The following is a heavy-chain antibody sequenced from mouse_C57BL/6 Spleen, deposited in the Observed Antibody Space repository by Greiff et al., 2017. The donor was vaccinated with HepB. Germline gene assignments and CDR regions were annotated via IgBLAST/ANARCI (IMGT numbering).Heavy chain of an antibody. V-gene: IGHV1-64*01. CDR1: GYTFTSYW. Sequence: QVQLQQPGAELVKPGASVKLSCKASGYTFTSYWMHWVKQRPGQGLEWIGMIHPNSGSTNYNEKFKSKATLTVDKSSSTAYMQLSSLTAEDSAVYYCRRWGWDAMDYWGQGTSVTVSS. J-gene: IGHJ4*01. CDR2: IHPNSGST. CDR3: RRWGWDAMDY. D-gene: IGHD2-3*01.